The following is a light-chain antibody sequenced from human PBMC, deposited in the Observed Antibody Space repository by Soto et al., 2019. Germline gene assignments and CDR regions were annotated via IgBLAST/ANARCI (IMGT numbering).Light chain of an antibody. V-gene: IGKV3-20*01. CDR3: QQYGTSPKT. J-gene: IGKJ1*01. Sequence: EIVLTQSPGTLSLSPGQRATLSCRASQSVSSGNLAWYQQKPGQAPRLLIYGTSNRATGIPDRFTGSGSETDFTLTIIRLEREDFAVYYCQQYGTSPKTFGQGTKVEIK. CDR1: QSVSSGN. CDR2: GTS.